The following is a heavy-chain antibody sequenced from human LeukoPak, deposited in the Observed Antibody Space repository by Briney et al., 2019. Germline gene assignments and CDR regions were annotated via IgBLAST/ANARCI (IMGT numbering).Heavy chain of an antibody. CDR2: IYSDNP. CDR1: GFTVSSNS. Sequence: GGSLRLSCTVSGFTVSSNSMSWVRPAPGKGLEWVSFIYSDNPHYSDSVKGRFTISRDDSKNTLYLQINSLRAEDTAVYYCARGAGAYSHPYDYWGQGTLVTVSS. D-gene: IGHD4/OR15-4a*01. J-gene: IGHJ4*02. CDR3: ARGAGAYSHPYDY. V-gene: IGHV3-53*01.